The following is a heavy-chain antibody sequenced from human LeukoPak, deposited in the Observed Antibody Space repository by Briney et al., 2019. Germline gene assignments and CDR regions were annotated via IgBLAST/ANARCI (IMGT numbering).Heavy chain of an antibody. Sequence: GGSLRLSCAASGFTFSSYAMSWVRQAPGKGLEWVSAISGSGGSTYYADSVKGRFTISRDNSKNTLYLQVNSLRAEDTAVYYCAKEGALLLWFGEMYNWFDPWGQGTLVTVSS. V-gene: IGHV3-23*01. CDR2: ISGSGGST. D-gene: IGHD3-10*01. CDR3: AKEGALLLWFGEMYNWFDP. J-gene: IGHJ5*02. CDR1: GFTFSSYA.